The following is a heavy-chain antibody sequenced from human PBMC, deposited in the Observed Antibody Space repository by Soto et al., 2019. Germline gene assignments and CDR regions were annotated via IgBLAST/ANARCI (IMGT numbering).Heavy chain of an antibody. J-gene: IGHJ1*01. CDR1: GGTFSNYA. CDR3: ATGGERDYYDHSGWR. Sequence: QVQLVQSGAEVKKPGSSVKVSCKASGGTFSNYALDWVRQAPGQGLEWMGGIIPIFGTVRHAQIFQGRVTITADESTATDYMELSSLRYEDTAMYYCATGGERDYYDHSGWRWGQGTLVTVAS. V-gene: IGHV1-69*12. CDR2: IIPIFGTV. D-gene: IGHD3-22*01.